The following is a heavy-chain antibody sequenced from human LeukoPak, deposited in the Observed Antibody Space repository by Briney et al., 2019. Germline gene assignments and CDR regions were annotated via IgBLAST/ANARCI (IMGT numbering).Heavy chain of an antibody. D-gene: IGHD2-2*01. J-gene: IGHJ4*02. CDR3: ATGGYQLLRFDY. V-gene: IGHV1-69-2*01. CDR2: VDPEDGET. Sequence: ASVKVTRKVSGYTFTDYYMHWVQQAPGKGLEWMGLVDPEDGETIYAEKFQGRVTITADTSTDTAYMELSSLRSEDTAVYYCATGGYQLLRFDYWGQGTLVTVFS. CDR1: GYTFTDYY.